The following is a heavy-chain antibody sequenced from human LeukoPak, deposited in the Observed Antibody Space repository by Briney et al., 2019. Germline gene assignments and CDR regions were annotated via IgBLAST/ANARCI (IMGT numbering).Heavy chain of an antibody. CDR1: GFTFSSYW. V-gene: IGHV3-7*01. J-gene: IGHJ6*03. CDR2: IKQDGSEK. Sequence: GGSLRLSCAASGFTFSSYWMSWVRQAPGKGLEWVANIKQDGSEKYYVDSVKGRFTISRDNAKNSLYLQMNSLRAEDTAVYYCVREGCSSSSCWSGYYYYYMDVWGKGTTVTTSS. CDR3: VREGCSSSSCWSGYYYYYMDV. D-gene: IGHD2-2*01.